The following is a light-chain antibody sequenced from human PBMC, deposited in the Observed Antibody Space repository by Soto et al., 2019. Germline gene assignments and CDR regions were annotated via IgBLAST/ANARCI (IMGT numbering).Light chain of an antibody. V-gene: IGLV2-23*01. J-gene: IGLJ1*01. CDR2: EGS. CDR1: SSDVGGYNH. Sequence: QSVLTQPASVSGSPGQSIAISCTGTSSDVGGYNHVSWYQIHPGKAPKLIIYEGSKRPSGVSNRFSGSKSGNTASLTISGLQAEDEADYYCCSYAGSSTYVFGTGTKVTVL. CDR3: CSYAGSSTYV.